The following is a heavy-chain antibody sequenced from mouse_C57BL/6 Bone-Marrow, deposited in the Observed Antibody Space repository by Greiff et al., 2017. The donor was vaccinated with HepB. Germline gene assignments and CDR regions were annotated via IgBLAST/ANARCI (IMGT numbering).Heavy chain of an antibody. D-gene: IGHD1-1*01. CDR3: ARADYYGSSWYFDY. CDR1: GYTFTDYY. J-gene: IGHJ2*01. V-gene: IGHV1-75*01. CDR2: IFPGSGST. Sequence: QVQLQQSGPELVKPGASVKISCKASGYTFTDYYINWVKQRPGQGLEWIGWIFPGSGSTYYNEKFKGKATLTVDKSSSTAYMLLSSLTSEDSAVYFCARADYYGSSWYFDYWGQGTTLTGSS.